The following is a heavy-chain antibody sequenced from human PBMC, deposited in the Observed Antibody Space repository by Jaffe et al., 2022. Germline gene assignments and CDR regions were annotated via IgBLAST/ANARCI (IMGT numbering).Heavy chain of an antibody. J-gene: IGHJ4*02. CDR1: GGSVSSGSYY. CDR3: ARGHGPINYYFDY. Sequence: QVQLQESGPGLVKPSETLSLTCTVSGGSVSSGSYYWSWIRQPPGKGLEWIGYIYYSGSTNYNPSLKSRVTISVDTSKNQFSLKLSSVTAADTAVYYCARGHGPINYYFDYWGQGTLVTVSS. D-gene: IGHD5-12*01. CDR2: IYYSGST. V-gene: IGHV4-61*01.